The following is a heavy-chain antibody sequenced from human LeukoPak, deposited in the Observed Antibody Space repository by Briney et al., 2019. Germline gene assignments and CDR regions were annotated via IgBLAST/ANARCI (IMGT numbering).Heavy chain of an antibody. V-gene: IGHV3-30-3*01. J-gene: IGHJ4*02. CDR3: ARGYYDSSGYCDY. D-gene: IGHD3-22*01. CDR1: GFTLSSYA. CDR2: ISYDGSNK. Sequence: QSGGSLRLSCTASGFTLSSYAMSWVRQAPGKGLEWVAVISYDGSNKYYADSAKGRFTISRDNSKNTLYLQMNSLRAEDTAVYYCARGYYDSSGYCDYWGQGTLVTVSS.